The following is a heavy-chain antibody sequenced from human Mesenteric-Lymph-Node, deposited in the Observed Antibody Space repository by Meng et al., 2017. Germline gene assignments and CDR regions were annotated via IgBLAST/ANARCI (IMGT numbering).Heavy chain of an antibody. D-gene: IGHD3-22*01. Sequence: QVQLVQSGAEVKKPGASVKVSCKASGYTFTSYYMHWVRQAPGQGLEWMGIINPSGGSTSYAQKFQGRVTMTRDTSTSTVYMELSRLRSDDTAVYYCARDHSPDYYDSSGYHLWGQGTLVTVSS. CDR2: INPSGGST. CDR3: ARDHSPDYYDSSGYHL. V-gene: IGHV1-46*01. CDR1: GYTFTSYY. J-gene: IGHJ5*02.